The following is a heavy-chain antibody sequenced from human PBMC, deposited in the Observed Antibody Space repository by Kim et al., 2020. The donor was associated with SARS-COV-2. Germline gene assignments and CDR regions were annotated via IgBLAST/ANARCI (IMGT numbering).Heavy chain of an antibody. V-gene: IGHV3-23*03. CDR2: IYSGGSST. Sequence: GGSLRLSCAASGFTFSSYAMSWVRQAPGKGLEWVSVIYSGGSSTYYADSVKGRFTISRDNSKNTLYLQMNSLRAEDTAVYYCAKDPNYYDSSGYFDYWGQGTLVTVSS. CDR3: AKDPNYYDSSGYFDY. J-gene: IGHJ4*02. CDR1: GFTFSSYA. D-gene: IGHD3-22*01.